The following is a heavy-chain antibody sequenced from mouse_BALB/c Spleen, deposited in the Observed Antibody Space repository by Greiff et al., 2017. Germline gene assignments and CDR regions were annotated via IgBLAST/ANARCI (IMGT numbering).Heavy chain of an antibody. CDR1: GDSITSGY. CDR3: ARRGLGLYYAMDY. Sequence: EVKVVESGPSLVKPSQTLSLTCSVTGDSITSGYWNWIRKFPGNKLEYMGYISYSGSTYYNPSLKSRISITRDTSKNQYYLQLNSVTTEDTATYYCARRGLGLYYAMDYWGQGTSVTVSS. V-gene: IGHV3-8*02. CDR2: ISYSGST. J-gene: IGHJ4*01. D-gene: IGHD4-1*01.